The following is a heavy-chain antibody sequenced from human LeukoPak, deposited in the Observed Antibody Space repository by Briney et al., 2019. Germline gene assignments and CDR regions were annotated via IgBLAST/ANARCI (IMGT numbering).Heavy chain of an antibody. D-gene: IGHD5-24*01. CDR1: GFTFSSYG. V-gene: IGHV3-30*18. CDR2: ISPDGSYK. Sequence: PGGSLRLSCAASGFTFSSYGMHWVRQAPGKGLEWVAVISPDGSYKNYVDSVKGRFTISGDNSKNTLYLQMNSLRPEDTGVYYCAKDQETATVFDYWGQGTLVTVSS. CDR3: AKDQETATVFDY. J-gene: IGHJ4*02.